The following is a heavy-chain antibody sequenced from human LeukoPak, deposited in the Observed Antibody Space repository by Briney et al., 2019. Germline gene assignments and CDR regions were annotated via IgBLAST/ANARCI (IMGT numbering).Heavy chain of an antibody. CDR1: GGSFSGYY. J-gene: IGHJ5*02. D-gene: IGHD1-26*01. CDR2: INHSGST. Sequence: SETLSLTCAVSGGSFSGYYWSWIRQPPGKGLEWIGEINHSGSTNYNPSLKSRVTISVDTSKNQFSLKLSSVTAADTAVYYCARGRRVGASLNWFDPWGQGTLVTVSS. CDR3: ARGRRVGASLNWFDP. V-gene: IGHV4-34*01.